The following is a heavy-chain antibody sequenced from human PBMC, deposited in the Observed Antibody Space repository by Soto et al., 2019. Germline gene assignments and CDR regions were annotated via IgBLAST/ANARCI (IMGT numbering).Heavy chain of an antibody. Sequence: ASVKVSCKASGYTFTSYDINWVRQATGQGLEWMGWMSPNSGNTGYAQKFQGRVTMTRNTSISTAYMELSSLRSEDTAVYCCARGLSYCSGGSCFYLVYWGQGTLVTVSS. CDR2: MSPNSGNT. CDR1: GYTFTSYD. D-gene: IGHD2-15*01. CDR3: ARGLSYCSGGSCFYLVY. V-gene: IGHV1-8*01. J-gene: IGHJ4*02.